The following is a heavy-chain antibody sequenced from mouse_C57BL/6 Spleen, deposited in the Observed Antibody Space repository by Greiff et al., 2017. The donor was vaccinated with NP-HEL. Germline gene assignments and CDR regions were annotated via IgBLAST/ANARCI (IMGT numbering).Heavy chain of an antibody. Sequence: QLQQPGTELVKPGASVKLSCKASGYTFTSYWMHWVKQRPGQGLEWIGNINPSNGGTNYNEKFKSKATLTVDKSSSTAYMQLSSLTSEDSAVYYCARKGLYDGYYAWFAYWGQGTLVTVSA. V-gene: IGHV1-53*01. D-gene: IGHD2-3*01. CDR1: GYTFTSYW. CDR2: INPSNGGT. J-gene: IGHJ3*01. CDR3: ARKGLYDGYYAWFAY.